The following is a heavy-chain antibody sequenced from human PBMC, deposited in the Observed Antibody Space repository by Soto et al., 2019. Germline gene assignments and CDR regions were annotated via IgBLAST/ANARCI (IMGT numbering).Heavy chain of an antibody. CDR3: AKDSHGSRWYGYFDS. J-gene: IGHJ4*01. CDR1: GFTFSSYA. Sequence: GGSLRLSCAASGFTFSSYAMTWVRQAPGMGLEWLSIISSSGGSTYYADSVKGRFTISRDNSRSTLFLQMNSLRAEDTALYYYAKDSHGSRWYGYFDSWGYGTLVTISS. V-gene: IGHV3-23*01. CDR2: ISSSGGST. D-gene: IGHD6-19*01.